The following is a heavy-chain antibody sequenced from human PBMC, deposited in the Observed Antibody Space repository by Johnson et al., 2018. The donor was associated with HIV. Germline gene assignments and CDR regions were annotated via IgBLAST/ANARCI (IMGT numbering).Heavy chain of an antibody. CDR3: ARDFPPQRVTTVVTERLGAFDI. J-gene: IGHJ3*02. CDR1: GFIFSSYA. Sequence: VQLVESGGGVVQTGRSLRLSCAASGFIFSSYAMHWVRQAPGEGLEWVSGINWNGGSTGYADSVKGLFTISRDNAKNSLYLQMNSLRAEDTALYYCARDFPPQRVTTVVTERLGAFDIWGQGTMVTVSS. V-gene: IGHV3-20*04. D-gene: IGHD4-23*01. CDR2: INWNGGST.